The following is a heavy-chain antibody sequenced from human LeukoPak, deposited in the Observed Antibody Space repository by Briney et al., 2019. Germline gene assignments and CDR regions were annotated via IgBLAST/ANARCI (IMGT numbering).Heavy chain of an antibody. CDR2: ISTSSSTI. CDR1: GFTFSSYS. D-gene: IGHD6-6*01. V-gene: IGHV3-48*01. J-gene: IGHJ4*02. CDR3: ASFSAAQGY. Sequence: GRSPRLSCAASGFTFSSYSMNWVRQAPGKGLEWVSYISTSSSTIYYPHSVKGRFTIYRDNAKNSLYLQMNSLRAEDMAVYYCASFSAAQGYWGQGTLVTVSS.